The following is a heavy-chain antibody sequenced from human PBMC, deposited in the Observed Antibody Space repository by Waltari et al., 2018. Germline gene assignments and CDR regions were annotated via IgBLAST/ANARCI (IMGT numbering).Heavy chain of an antibody. J-gene: IGHJ3*02. CDR2: IWYDGSNK. Sequence: QVQLVESGGGVVQPGRSLRLSCAASGFTFSSYGMHWVRKAPGKGLEWVAVIWYDGSNKYYADSVKGRFTISRDNSKNTLYLQMNSLRAEDTAVYYCARDFDIVATTDAFDIWGQGTMVTVSS. D-gene: IGHD5-12*01. CDR3: ARDFDIVATTDAFDI. CDR1: GFTFSSYG. V-gene: IGHV3-33*01.